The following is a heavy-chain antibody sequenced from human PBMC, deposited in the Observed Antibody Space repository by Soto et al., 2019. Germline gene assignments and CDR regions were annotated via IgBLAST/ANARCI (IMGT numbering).Heavy chain of an antibody. CDR2: ISYDVSNK. CDR3: AKEPVWWLLLYYFDY. CDR1: GFTFSSYG. J-gene: IGHJ4*02. Sequence: PGGSLRLSCAASGFTFSSYGMHWVRQAPGKGLEWVAVISYDVSNKYYADSVKGRFTISRDNSKNTLYLQMSSLRAEDTAVYYCAKEPVWWLLLYYFDYWGQGTPVTVTS. D-gene: IGHD5-12*01. V-gene: IGHV3-30*18.